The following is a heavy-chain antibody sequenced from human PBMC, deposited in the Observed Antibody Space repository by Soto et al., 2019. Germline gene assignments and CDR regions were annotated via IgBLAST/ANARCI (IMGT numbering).Heavy chain of an antibody. CDR3: ATDTRITMVRGVIYYYYGMDV. CDR2: FDPEDGET. CDR1: GYTLTELS. J-gene: IGHJ6*02. Sequence: ASVKVSCKVSGYTLTELSMHWVRQAPGKGLEWMGGFDPEDGETIYAQKFQGRVTMTEDTSTDTAYMELSSLRSEDTAVYYCATDTRITMVRGVIYYYYGMDVWGQGTTVTVSS. D-gene: IGHD3-10*01. V-gene: IGHV1-24*01.